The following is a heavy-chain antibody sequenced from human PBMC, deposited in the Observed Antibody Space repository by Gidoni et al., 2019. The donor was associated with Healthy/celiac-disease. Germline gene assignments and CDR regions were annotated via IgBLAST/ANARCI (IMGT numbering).Heavy chain of an antibody. Sequence: QVQLVQSGAEVKKPGASVKVSCKASGYPFTSYAMHWVRQAPGQRLEWMGWINAGNGNTKYSQKFQGRVTITRDTSANTAYMELSSLRSEDTAVYYCARELLWFRGWFDPWGQGALVTVSS. CDR3: ARELLWFRGWFDP. CDR2: INAGNGNT. V-gene: IGHV1-3*01. CDR1: GYPFTSYA. J-gene: IGHJ5*02. D-gene: IGHD3-10*01.